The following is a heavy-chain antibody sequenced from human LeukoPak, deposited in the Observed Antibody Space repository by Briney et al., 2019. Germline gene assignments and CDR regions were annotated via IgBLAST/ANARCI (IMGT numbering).Heavy chain of an antibody. Sequence: PSETLSLTCSVSGYSISSGYYWGWIRQPPGKGLEWIGSIYHSGSTYYSPSLKSRVTISVDMSKNQFSLRLSSVTAADTAVYYCARDSRYYYDSSRFDYWGQGTLVTVSS. J-gene: IGHJ4*02. CDR3: ARDSRYYYDSSRFDY. CDR2: IYHSGST. CDR1: GYSISSGYY. D-gene: IGHD3-22*01. V-gene: IGHV4-38-2*02.